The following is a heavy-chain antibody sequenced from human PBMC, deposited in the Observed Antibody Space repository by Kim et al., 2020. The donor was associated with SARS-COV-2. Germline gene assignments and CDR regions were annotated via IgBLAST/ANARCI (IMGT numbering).Heavy chain of an antibody. CDR2: TYYRSKWYN. V-gene: IGHV6-1*01. D-gene: IGHD2-8*01. Sequence: SQTLSLTCAISGDSVSSNSAAWNWIRQSPSRGLEWLGRTYYRSKWYNDYAVSVKSRITINPDTSKNQFSLQLNSVTPEDTAVYYCARDIVLKGLGPLFGWFDPWGQGTLVTVSS. J-gene: IGHJ5*02. CDR1: GDSVSSNSAA. CDR3: ARDIVLKGLGPLFGWFDP.